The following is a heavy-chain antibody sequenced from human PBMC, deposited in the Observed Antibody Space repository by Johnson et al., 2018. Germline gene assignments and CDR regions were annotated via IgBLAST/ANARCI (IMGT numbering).Heavy chain of an antibody. J-gene: IGHJ6*02. V-gene: IGHV1-69*12. CDR3: AREGIAARPDYYYYGMDV. CDR2: IIPIFGTA. D-gene: IGHD6-6*01. CDR1: GGTFSSYA. Sequence: VQLVQSGAEVKKPGSSVKVSCKASGGTFSSYAISWVRQAPGQGLEWMGGIIPIFGTANYAQKFQGRVTITADESTSTAYMELSSLRSEDTAVYYCAREGIAARPDYYYYGMDVWGQGTTVTVSS.